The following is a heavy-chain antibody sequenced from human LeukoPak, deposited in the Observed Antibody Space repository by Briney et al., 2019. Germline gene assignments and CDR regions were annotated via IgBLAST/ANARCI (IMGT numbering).Heavy chain of an antibody. CDR3: AREGRVSGYDFDC. Sequence: PGGSLRLSCAASGFTFSSYWLHWVRQAPGKGLVWVSRINSDGSSITYADSVKGRFTISRDGAKNTLYLQMNSLRVEDTAVYYCAREGRVSGYDFDCWGQGTLVTVSS. CDR2: INSDGSSI. D-gene: IGHD5-12*01. CDR1: GFTFSSYW. V-gene: IGHV3-74*03. J-gene: IGHJ4*02.